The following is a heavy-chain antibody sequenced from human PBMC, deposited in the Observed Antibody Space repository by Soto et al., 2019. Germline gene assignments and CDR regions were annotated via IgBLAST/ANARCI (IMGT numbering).Heavy chain of an antibody. J-gene: IGHJ2*01. CDR3: ARSRGRSNNWYFDL. CDR2: IYYSGST. D-gene: IGHD3-10*01. CDR1: GGSISSYY. Sequence: SETLSLTCTVSGGSISSYYWSWIRQPPGKGLEWIGYIYYSGSTNYNPSLKSRVTISVDTSKNQFSLKLSSVTAADTAVYYCARSRGRSNNWYFDLWGRGTLVTVSS. V-gene: IGHV4-59*01.